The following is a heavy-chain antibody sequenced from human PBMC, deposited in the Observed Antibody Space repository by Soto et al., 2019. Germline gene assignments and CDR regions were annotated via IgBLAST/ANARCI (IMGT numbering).Heavy chain of an antibody. CDR1: GYTFTSYG. J-gene: IGHJ4*02. Sequence: GASVKVSCKASGYTFTSYGISWVRQAPGQGLEWMGWISAYNGNTNYAQKLQGRVTMTTDTSTSTAYMELRSLRSDDTAVYYCARGGLQLWPQVYFDYWGQGTLVTVSS. CDR2: ISAYNGNT. D-gene: IGHD5-18*01. CDR3: ARGGLQLWPQVYFDY. V-gene: IGHV1-18*01.